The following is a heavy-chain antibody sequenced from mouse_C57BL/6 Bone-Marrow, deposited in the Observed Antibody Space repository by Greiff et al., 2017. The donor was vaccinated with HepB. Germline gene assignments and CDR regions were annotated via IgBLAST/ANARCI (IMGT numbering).Heavy chain of an antibody. D-gene: IGHD1-1*01. J-gene: IGHJ2*01. CDR1: GYAFTNYL. CDR3: ARIGLLRSDY. Sequence: VKLMESGAELVRPGTSVKVSCKASGYAFTNYLIEWVKQRPGQGLEWIGVINPGSGGTNYNEKFKGKATLTADKSSSTAYMQLSSLTSEDSAVYFCARIGLLRSDYWGQGTTLTVSS. CDR2: INPGSGGT. V-gene: IGHV1-54*01.